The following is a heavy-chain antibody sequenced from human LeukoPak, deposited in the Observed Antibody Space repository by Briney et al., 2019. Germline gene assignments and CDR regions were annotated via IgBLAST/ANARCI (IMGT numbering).Heavy chain of an antibody. CDR2: ISGSGSYT. J-gene: IGHJ4*02. V-gene: IGHV3-23*01. D-gene: IGHD3-22*01. CDR1: GFTVSDYC. CDR3: AKRRYDSSGHFDS. Sequence: GGSLRLSCAASGFTVSDYCMSWVRQAPGKGLEWVSAISGSGSYTDYADSVKGRFTISKDNSKTTLYMRMSSLRAEDTAVYYCAKRRYDSSGHFDSWGQGTLVTVSS.